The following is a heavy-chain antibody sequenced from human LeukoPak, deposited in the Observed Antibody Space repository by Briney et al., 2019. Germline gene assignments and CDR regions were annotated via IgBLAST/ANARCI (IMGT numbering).Heavy chain of an antibody. CDR2: IHTSGST. Sequence: PSETLSLTCTVSGGSTSNYFCTWLRQSAGKGLEWIGRIHTSGSTNYNPSLKSRVSMSVDTSKNQFSLKLSPVTAADTAVYYCARDPEGHGYYFDYWGQGALVTVSS. D-gene: IGHD3-3*01. J-gene: IGHJ4*02. CDR3: ARDPEGHGYYFDY. V-gene: IGHV4-4*07. CDR1: GGSTSNYF.